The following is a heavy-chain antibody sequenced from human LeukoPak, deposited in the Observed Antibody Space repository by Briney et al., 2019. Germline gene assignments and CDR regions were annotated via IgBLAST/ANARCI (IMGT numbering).Heavy chain of an antibody. D-gene: IGHD3-22*01. CDR1: GGSISSGSYY. CDR3: ARTKIEWGFFDY. V-gene: IGHV4-61*02. Sequence: PSETLSLTCTVSGGSISSGSYYWSWIRQPAGKGLEWIGRIYTSGSTNYNPSLKSRVTISVDTSKNQFSLKLSSVTAADTAVYYCARTKIEWGFFDYWGQGTLVTVSS. CDR2: IYTSGST. J-gene: IGHJ4*02.